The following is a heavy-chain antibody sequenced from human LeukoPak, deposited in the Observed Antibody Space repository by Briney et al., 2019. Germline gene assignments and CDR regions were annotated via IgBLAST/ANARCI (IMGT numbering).Heavy chain of an antibody. J-gene: IGHJ4*02. CDR3: ARGSLEYYYDDSGPGY. CDR2: INPNSGGT. V-gene: IGHV1-2*02. D-gene: IGHD3-22*01. CDR1: GYTFTGYY. Sequence: ASVKVSCKASGYTFTGYYMHWVRQAPGQGLEWMGWINPNSGGTNYAQKFQGRVTMTRDTSISTAYMELSRLTSDDTAVYYCARGSLEYYYDDSGPGYWGQGTLVTVSS.